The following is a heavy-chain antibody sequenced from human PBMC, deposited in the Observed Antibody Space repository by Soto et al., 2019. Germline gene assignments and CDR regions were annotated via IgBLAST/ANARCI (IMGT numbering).Heavy chain of an antibody. CDR1: EFTVSSNY. CDR3: AGRVGATNYGMDV. V-gene: IGHV3-53*01. D-gene: IGHD1-26*01. Sequence: GGSLRLSCAASEFTVSSNYMNWVRRAPGKGLECVSTIYSGGSTYYADSVKSRFTISRDNSKNTLYLQMNNLRAEDTAVYYCAGRVGATNYGMDVWGQGTTVTVSS. J-gene: IGHJ6*02. CDR2: IYSGGST.